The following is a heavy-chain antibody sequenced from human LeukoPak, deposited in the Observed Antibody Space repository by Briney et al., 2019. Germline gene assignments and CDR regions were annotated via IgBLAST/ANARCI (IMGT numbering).Heavy chain of an antibody. D-gene: IGHD3-10*02. J-gene: IGHJ6*04. Sequence: GGSLRLSCAASGFTFDDYGMSWVRQAPGKGLEWVSGINWNGGSTNYADSVKGRFTISRDNAKNSLYLQMNSLRAEDTAVYYCAELGITMIGGVWGKGTTVTISS. CDR2: INWNGGST. CDR3: AELGITMIGGV. CDR1: GFTFDDYG. V-gene: IGHV3-20*04.